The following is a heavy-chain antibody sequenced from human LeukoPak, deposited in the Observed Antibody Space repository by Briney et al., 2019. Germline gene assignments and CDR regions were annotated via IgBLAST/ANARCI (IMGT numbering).Heavy chain of an antibody. Sequence: GGSLRLSCAASGFSFSSNDWNWVRQPPGKGREWVAFIRYDGSHEHYIESVKGRFTVSRDNSKNSLYLQMNSLRVDDTAVYFCAKEVRVVTAILYFDHWGQGSLVTVSS. CDR2: IRYDGSHE. J-gene: IGHJ4*01. D-gene: IGHD2-21*02. V-gene: IGHV3-30*02. CDR1: GFSFSSND. CDR3: AKEVRVVTAILYFDH.